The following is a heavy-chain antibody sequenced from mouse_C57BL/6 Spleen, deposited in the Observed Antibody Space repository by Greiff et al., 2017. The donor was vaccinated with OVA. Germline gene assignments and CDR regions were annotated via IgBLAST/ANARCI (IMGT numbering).Heavy chain of an antibody. D-gene: IGHD2-2*01. J-gene: IGHJ2*01. CDR2: ISSGSSTI. Sequence: DVKLVESGGGLVKPGGSLKLSCAASGFTFSDYGMHWVRQAPEKGLEWVAYISSGSSTIYYADTVKGRFTISRDNAKNTLFLQMTSLRSEDTAMYYCARPDGYDVGFDYWGQGTTLTVSS. CDR1: GFTFSDYG. CDR3: ARPDGYDVGFDY. V-gene: IGHV5-17*01.